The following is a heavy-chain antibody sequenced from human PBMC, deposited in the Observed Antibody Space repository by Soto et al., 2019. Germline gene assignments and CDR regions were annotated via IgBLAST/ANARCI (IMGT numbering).Heavy chain of an antibody. CDR2: ISSSSSYI. CDR3: ARDLGGGYYGSGSYSPRDAFDI. CDR1: GFTFSSYS. J-gene: IGHJ3*02. D-gene: IGHD3-10*01. Sequence: GGSLRLSCAASGFTFSSYSMNWVRQAPGKGLEWVSSISSSSSYIYYADSVKGRFTISRDNAKNSLYLQMNSLRAEDTAVYYCARDLGGGYYGSGSYSPRDAFDIWGKGTMVTVSS. V-gene: IGHV3-21*01.